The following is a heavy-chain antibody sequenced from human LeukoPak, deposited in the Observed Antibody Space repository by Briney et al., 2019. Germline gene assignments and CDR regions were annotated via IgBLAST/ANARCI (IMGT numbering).Heavy chain of an antibody. CDR1: GGTFSSYA. CDR3: AKEILSGRGVYYFDS. V-gene: IGHV1-69*05. D-gene: IGHD2-8*01. Sequence: GSSVKVSCDASGGTFSSYAISWVRQAPGQGLEWMGRIIPIFDTINYAQKFQGRVTNSTDESTSTSYMELSSLRSEDTAVYYCAKEILSGRGVYYFDSWGQGTQVSVSS. CDR2: IIPIFDTI. J-gene: IGHJ4*01.